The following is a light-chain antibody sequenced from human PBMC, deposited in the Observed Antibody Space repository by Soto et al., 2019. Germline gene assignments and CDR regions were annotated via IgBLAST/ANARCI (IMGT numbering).Light chain of an antibody. CDR2: GAS. CDR3: QQYGSPWT. CDR1: QSVSSIY. V-gene: IGKV3-20*01. Sequence: EIVLTQSPGTLSLSPGERATLSCRASQSVSSIYLAWYQHKPGQAPRLLIYGASSRATGIPDRFSGSGSGTDFTLTISRLEPEDFAVYYCQQYGSPWTFGQGTKVDIK. J-gene: IGKJ1*01.